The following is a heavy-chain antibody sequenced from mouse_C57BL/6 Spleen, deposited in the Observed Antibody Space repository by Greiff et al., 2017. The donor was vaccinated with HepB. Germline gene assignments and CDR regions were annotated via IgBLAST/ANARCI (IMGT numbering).Heavy chain of an antibody. V-gene: IGHV1-42*01. CDR2: INPSTGGT. J-gene: IGHJ2*01. CDR3: ARSQLRLEAFDY. Sequence: VQLKQSGPELVKPGASVKISCKASGYSFTGYYMNWVKQSPEKSLEWIGEINPSTGGTTYNQKFKPKATLTVDKSSSTAYMQLKRLTSEDSAVYYCARSQLRLEAFDYWGQGTTLTVSS. D-gene: IGHD3-2*02. CDR1: GYSFTGYY.